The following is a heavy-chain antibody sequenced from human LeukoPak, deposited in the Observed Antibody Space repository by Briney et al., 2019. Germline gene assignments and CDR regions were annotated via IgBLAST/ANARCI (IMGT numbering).Heavy chain of an antibody. CDR1: GGTFSSYA. CDR3: ARDGQLGYCSSTSCYYNWFDP. Sequence: SVKVSCKASGGTFSSYAISWVRQAPGQGLEWMGRIIPILGIANYAQKFQGRVTITTDESTSTAYMELSSLRSEDTAVYYCARDGQLGYCSSTSCYYNWFDPWGQGTLVTVSS. V-gene: IGHV1-69*04. CDR2: IIPILGIA. D-gene: IGHD2-2*01. J-gene: IGHJ5*02.